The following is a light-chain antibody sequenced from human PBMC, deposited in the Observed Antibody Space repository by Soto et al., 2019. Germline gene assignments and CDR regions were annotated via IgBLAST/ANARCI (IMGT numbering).Light chain of an antibody. V-gene: IGKV3-20*01. CDR3: QQYVSSPYT. J-gene: IGKJ2*01. CDR1: QSVSSSY. CDR2: GAS. Sequence: IVLTQSPGTLSLSPGERATLSCRASQSVSSSYLAWYQQKPGQAPRLLIYGASSRATGIPDRFSGSGSGTDFPLTISRREPEDFAVYYCQQYVSSPYTFGQGTKLEIK.